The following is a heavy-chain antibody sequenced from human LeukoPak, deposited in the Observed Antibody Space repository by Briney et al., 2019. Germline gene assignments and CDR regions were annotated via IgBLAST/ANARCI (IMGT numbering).Heavy chain of an antibody. V-gene: IGHV1-18*01. Sequence: ASVKVSCKASGYTFTSYGVIWVRQAPRQGLEWMGWISAYNGNTIYAQKLQGRVTMTTDTSTSTAYMELRSLRSDDTAVYYCARTARFTMVRGVTHFDYWGQGTLVTVSS. CDR2: ISAYNGNT. D-gene: IGHD3-10*01. CDR3: ARTARFTMVRGVTHFDY. J-gene: IGHJ4*02. CDR1: GYTFTSYG.